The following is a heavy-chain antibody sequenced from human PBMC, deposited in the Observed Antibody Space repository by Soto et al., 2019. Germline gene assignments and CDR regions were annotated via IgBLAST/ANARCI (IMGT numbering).Heavy chain of an antibody. J-gene: IGHJ4*02. CDR3: VKDRDLSGRLSGY. CDR2: ISTSHGYT. D-gene: IGHD1-26*01. CDR1: GYTFTSYG. Sequence: QVKLVQSGAEVKKPGASVKVSCKAFGYTFTSYGITWVRQAPGQGLEWMGWISTSHGYTSYAQKVQGRVTMTRDTATITAYMELRSLRSDDTAVYYCVKDRDLSGRLSGYWGQGYLVTVSS. V-gene: IGHV1-18*01.